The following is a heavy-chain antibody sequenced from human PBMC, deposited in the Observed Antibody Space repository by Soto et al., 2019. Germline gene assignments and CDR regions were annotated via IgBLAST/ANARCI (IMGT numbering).Heavy chain of an antibody. J-gene: IGHJ6*02. Sequence: TLSLTCTVSGGSISSGGYYWSWIRQHPGKGLEWIGYIYYSGSTYYNPSLKSRVTISVDTSKNQFSLKLSSVTAADTAMYYCARDSGYYYYGMDVWGQGTTVTVSS. D-gene: IGHD1-26*01. CDR1: GGSISSGGYY. V-gene: IGHV4-31*03. CDR3: ARDSGYYYYGMDV. CDR2: IYYSGST.